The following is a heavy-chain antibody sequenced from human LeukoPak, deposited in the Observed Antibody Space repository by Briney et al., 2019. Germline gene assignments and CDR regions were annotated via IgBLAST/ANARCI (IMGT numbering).Heavy chain of an antibody. Sequence: PGRSLRLSCAASGFTFDDYAMHWVRQAPGKGLEWVSGISWNSGSIGYADSVKGRLSISRDNAKNSLYLQMNSLRAEDTALYYCAKGQRNDVVNWFDPWGQGTLVTVSS. CDR1: GFTFDDYA. D-gene: IGHD1-1*01. V-gene: IGHV3-9*01. CDR3: AKGQRNDVVNWFDP. CDR2: ISWNSGSI. J-gene: IGHJ5*02.